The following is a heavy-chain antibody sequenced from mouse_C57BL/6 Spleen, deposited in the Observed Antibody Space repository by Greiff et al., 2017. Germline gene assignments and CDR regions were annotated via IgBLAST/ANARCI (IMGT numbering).Heavy chain of an antibody. CDR3: ARFSSGYYYFDY. Sequence: VKLQQSGAELVRPGASVKLSCKASGYTFTDYYINWVKQRPGQGLEWIARIYPGSGNTYYNEKFKGKATLTAEKSSSTAYMQLSSLTSEDSAVYFCARFSSGYYYFDYWGQGTTLTVSS. CDR1: GYTFTDYY. D-gene: IGHD3-2*02. V-gene: IGHV1-76*01. CDR2: IYPGSGNT. J-gene: IGHJ2*01.